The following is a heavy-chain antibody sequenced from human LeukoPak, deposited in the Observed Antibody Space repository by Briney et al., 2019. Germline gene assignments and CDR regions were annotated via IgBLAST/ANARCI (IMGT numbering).Heavy chain of an antibody. CDR2: ISAYNGNT. Sequence: ASVKVSCKASGYTFTGYYMHWVRQAPGQGLEWMGWISAYNGNTNYAQKLQGRVTMTTDTSTSTAYMELRSLRSDDTAVYYCARVPYYYDSSGYLDYWGQGTLVTVSS. D-gene: IGHD3-22*01. CDR3: ARVPYYYDSSGYLDY. J-gene: IGHJ4*02. V-gene: IGHV1-18*04. CDR1: GYTFTGYY.